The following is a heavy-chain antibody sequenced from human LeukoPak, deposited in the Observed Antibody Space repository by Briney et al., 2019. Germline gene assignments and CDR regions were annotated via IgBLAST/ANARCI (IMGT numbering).Heavy chain of an antibody. Sequence: PGGSLRLSCAASGFTFSSFAMSWVRQAPGKGLEWVSGISGSGGSTYYADSVKGRFTISRDNSKGTLYLQMSSLRAEDTAVYYCAKCHYYASSGHYSQPGFYYYFGMDVWGQGTTVTVSS. J-gene: IGHJ6*02. CDR1: GFTFSSFA. D-gene: IGHD3-22*01. CDR2: ISGSGGST. CDR3: AKCHYYASSGHYSQPGFYYYFGMDV. V-gene: IGHV3-23*01.